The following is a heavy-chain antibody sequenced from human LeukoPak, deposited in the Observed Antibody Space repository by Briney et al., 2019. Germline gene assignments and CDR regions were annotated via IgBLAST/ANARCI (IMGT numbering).Heavy chain of an antibody. CDR3: ARSRKSYGDYVD. CDR1: GYTFTGYY. CDR2: INPNSGGT. Sequence: ASVKVSCKASGYTFTGYYMHWVRQAPGQGREWMGRINPNSGGTNYAQKFQGRVTMTRDTSISTAYMELSRLRSDDTAVYYCARSRKSYGDYVDWGQGTLVTVSS. V-gene: IGHV1-2*06. J-gene: IGHJ4*02. D-gene: IGHD4-17*01.